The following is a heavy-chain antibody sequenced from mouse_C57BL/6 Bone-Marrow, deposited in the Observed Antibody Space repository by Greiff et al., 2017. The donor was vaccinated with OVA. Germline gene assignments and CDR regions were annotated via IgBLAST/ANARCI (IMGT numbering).Heavy chain of an antibody. CDR2: ISDGGSYT. J-gene: IGHJ4*01. V-gene: IGHV5-4*01. CDR3: ARGPLTGTYNAMDY. Sequence: EVQLVESGGGLVKPGGSLKLSCAASGFTFSSYAMSWVRQTPEKRLEWVATISDGGSYTYYPDNVKGRFTISRDNAKNNRYLQMSHLKSEDTAMYYCARGPLTGTYNAMDYWGQGTSVTVSS. CDR1: GFTFSSYA. D-gene: IGHD4-1*01.